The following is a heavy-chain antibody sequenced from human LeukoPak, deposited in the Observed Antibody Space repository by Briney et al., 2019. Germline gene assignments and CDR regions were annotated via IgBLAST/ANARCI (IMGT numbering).Heavy chain of an antibody. J-gene: IGHJ5*02. Sequence: SVKVSCKASGGTFSSYAISWVRQAPGQALEWMGRIIPIFGTANYAQKFQGRVTITTDESTSTAYMELSSLRSEDTAVYYCARDPLYCSGGSCHNWFDPWGQGTLVTVSS. CDR3: ARDPLYCSGGSCHNWFDP. CDR2: IIPIFGTA. D-gene: IGHD2-15*01. CDR1: GGTFSSYA. V-gene: IGHV1-69*05.